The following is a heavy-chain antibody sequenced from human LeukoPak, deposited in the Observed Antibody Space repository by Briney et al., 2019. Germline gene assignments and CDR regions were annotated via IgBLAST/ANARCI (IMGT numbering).Heavy chain of an antibody. CDR3: APPNKD. J-gene: IGHJ4*02. CDR1: GFTFSSYA. V-gene: IGHV3-30-3*01. CDR2: ISYDGSNK. Sequence: GRSLRLSCAASGFTFSSYAMHWVRQAPGKGLEWVAVISYDGSNKYYADSVKGRFTISRDNSKNTLYLQMNSLRAEDTAVYYCAPPNKDWGQGTLVTVSS.